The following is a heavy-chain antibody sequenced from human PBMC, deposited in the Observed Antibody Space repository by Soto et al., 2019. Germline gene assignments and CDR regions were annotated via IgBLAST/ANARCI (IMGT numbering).Heavy chain of an antibody. J-gene: IGHJ6*02. CDR1: GYTFTTYG. CDR2: INTHNGNT. Sequence: QVQLEQSAPEVKKPGASVKVSCKASGYTFTTYGISWVRQAPGQGLEWLGWINTHNGNTNYAQNLQGRDIMTADTSTSTAYMELRSLRSDDTAIYYCTREGSAPYYYYGMDAWAKGPRSPSP. D-gene: IGHD3-10*01. CDR3: TREGSAPYYYYGMDA. V-gene: IGHV1-18*01.